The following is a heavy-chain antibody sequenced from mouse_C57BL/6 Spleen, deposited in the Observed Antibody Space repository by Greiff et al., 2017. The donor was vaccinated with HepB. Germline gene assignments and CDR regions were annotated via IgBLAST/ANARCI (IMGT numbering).Heavy chain of an antibody. CDR3: ARGWDYFDY. CDR2: INPNNGGT. CDR1: GYTFTDYN. V-gene: IGHV1-18*01. D-gene: IGHD3-3*01. J-gene: IGHJ2*01. Sequence: EVKVVESGPELVKPGASVKIPCKASGYTFTDYNMDWVKQSHGKSLEWIGDINPNNGGTIYNQKFKGKATLTVDKSSSTAYMELRSLTSEDTAVYYCARGWDYFDYWGQGTTLTVSS.